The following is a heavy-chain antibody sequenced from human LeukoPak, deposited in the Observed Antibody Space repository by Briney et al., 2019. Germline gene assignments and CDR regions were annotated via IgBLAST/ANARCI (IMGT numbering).Heavy chain of an antibody. CDR3: ARQPPGRYGKDV. D-gene: IGHD3-9*01. V-gene: IGHV5-51*01. J-gene: IGHJ6*02. Sequence: GESLNISCKGSGYSFTSYSISWVRQLPGKGPEWMGIIHPGDSNSKYSLSLQGQVTISADKSISTAYLQWSSLKASDAAMYYCARQPPGRYGKDVWGQGTMVTVSS. CDR1: GYSFTSYS. CDR2: IHPGDSNS.